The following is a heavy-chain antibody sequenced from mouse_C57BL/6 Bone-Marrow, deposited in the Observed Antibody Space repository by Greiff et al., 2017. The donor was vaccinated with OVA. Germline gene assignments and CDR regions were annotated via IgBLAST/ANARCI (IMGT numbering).Heavy chain of an antibody. CDR1: GFTFSDYS. CDR3: ARAPYYGSSYYFDY. CDR2: INNDGSST. D-gene: IGHD1-1*01. V-gene: IGHV5-16*01. J-gene: IGHJ2*01. Sequence: EVMLVESEGGLVQPGSSLKLSCTASGFTFSDYSMAWVRQVPEKGLEWVANINNDGSSTYYLDSLKSRFIISRDNAKNILYLLMSSLKSEDTATYYCARAPYYGSSYYFDYWGQGTTLTVSS.